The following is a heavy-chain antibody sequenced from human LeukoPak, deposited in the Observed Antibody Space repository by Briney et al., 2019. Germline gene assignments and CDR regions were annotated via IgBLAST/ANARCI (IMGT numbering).Heavy chain of an antibody. CDR3: ARGFRKYYDSSGYYTEAFDI. D-gene: IGHD3-22*01. CDR2: INPNTGGT. Sequence: GASVKVSCGASGYTFTGYSMHWVRRAPGQGLEWMGWINPNTGGTYSSQRFQGRLTMTRDTSTSTVYMEVSRLTSDDTAVHYCARGFRKYYDSSGYYTEAFDIWGQGTMVTVSS. J-gene: IGHJ3*02. V-gene: IGHV1-2*02. CDR1: GYTFTGYS.